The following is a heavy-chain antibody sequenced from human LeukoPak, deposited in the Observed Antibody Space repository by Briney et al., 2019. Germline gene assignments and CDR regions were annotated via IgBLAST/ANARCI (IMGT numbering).Heavy chain of an antibody. V-gene: IGHV3-23*01. CDR1: GFTFSIYA. CDR2: ISGSGGST. J-gene: IGHJ5*02. D-gene: IGHD2-2*01. Sequence: GGSLRLSCAASGFTFSIYAMSWVRQAPGKGLEWVSAISGSGGSTYYADSVKGRFTISRDNSKNTLYLQMNSLRAEDTAVYYCAKDKTYCSSTSCPSVQYNWFDPWGQGTLVTVSS. CDR3: AKDKTYCSSTSCPSVQYNWFDP.